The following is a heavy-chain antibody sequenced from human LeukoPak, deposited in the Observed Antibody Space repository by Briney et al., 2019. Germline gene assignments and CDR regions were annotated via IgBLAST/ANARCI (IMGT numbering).Heavy chain of an antibody. V-gene: IGHV1-2*02. CDR3: ARERGYCSSTSCYTGMRRWFDP. J-gene: IGHJ5*02. CDR2: INPNSGGT. D-gene: IGHD2-2*02. CDR1: GYTFTGYY. Sequence: ASVKVSCKASGYTFTGYYMHWVRQAPGQGLEWMGWINPNSGGTNYAQKFQGRVTMTRDTSISTAYMELSRLRSDDTAVYYRARERGYCSSTSCYTGMRRWFDPWGQGTLVTVSS.